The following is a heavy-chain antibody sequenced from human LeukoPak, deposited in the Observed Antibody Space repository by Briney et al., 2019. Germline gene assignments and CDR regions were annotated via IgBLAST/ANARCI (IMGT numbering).Heavy chain of an antibody. D-gene: IGHD4-17*01. J-gene: IGHJ3*02. V-gene: IGHV3-30*18. Sequence: GGSLRLSCAASGFTFSSYGMHWVRQAPGKGLEWVAVISYDGSNKYYADSVKGRFTISRDNSKNTLYLQMNSLRAEDTAVYYCAKDIHGDYVYAFDIWGQGTTVTVSS. CDR3: AKDIHGDYVYAFDI. CDR2: ISYDGSNK. CDR1: GFTFSSYG.